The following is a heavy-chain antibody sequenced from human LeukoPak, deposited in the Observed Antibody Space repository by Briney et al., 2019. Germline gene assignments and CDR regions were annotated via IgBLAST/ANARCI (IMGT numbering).Heavy chain of an antibody. V-gene: IGHV4-39*01. CDR1: GGSISSSSYY. D-gene: IGHD2-2*01. Sequence: PSETLSLTCTVSGGSISSSSYYWGWIRQPPGKGLEWIGSIYYSGSTYYNPSLKSRVTISVDTSKNQFSLKLSSVTAAGTAVYYCASIQDCSSTSCYPKFDYWGQGTLVTVSS. J-gene: IGHJ4*02. CDR3: ASIQDCSSTSCYPKFDY. CDR2: IYYSGST.